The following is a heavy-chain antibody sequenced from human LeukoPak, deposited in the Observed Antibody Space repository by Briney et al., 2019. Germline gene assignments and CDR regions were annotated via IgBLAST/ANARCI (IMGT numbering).Heavy chain of an antibody. V-gene: IGHV3-48*04. J-gene: IGHJ4*01. CDR1: GGSISSYY. CDR2: INSNSDTV. Sequence: PSETLSLTCTVSGGSISSYYWSWIRQPPGKGLEWISYINSNSDTVHYSNSVEGRFTISRDNAKNSLYLQMNSLRAEGTAMYYCARDTRGESDYWGHGTLVTVSS. D-gene: IGHD2-2*01. CDR3: ARDTRGESDY.